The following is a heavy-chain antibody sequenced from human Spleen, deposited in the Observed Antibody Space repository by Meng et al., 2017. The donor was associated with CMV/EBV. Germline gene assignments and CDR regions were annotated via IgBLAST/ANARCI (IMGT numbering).Heavy chain of an antibody. Sequence: GESLKISCAASGFTFSTHAMHWVRQAPGKGLEWVAVIPYDGGNKYYADSVKGRFTISRDNSKNTLYLQMNSLRAEDTAVYYCARRMCTTTSCHEYFHYWGQGTLVTVSS. D-gene: IGHD2-2*01. CDR3: ARRMCTTTSCHEYFHY. CDR2: IPYDGGNK. J-gene: IGHJ1*01. CDR1: GFTFSTHA. V-gene: IGHV3-30*04.